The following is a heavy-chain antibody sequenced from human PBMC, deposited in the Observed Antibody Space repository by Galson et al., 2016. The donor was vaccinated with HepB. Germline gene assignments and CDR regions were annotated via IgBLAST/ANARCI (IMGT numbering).Heavy chain of an antibody. CDR3: ATSRNSAMATDAFDN. J-gene: IGHJ3*02. CDR1: GYSFTSYW. Sequence: QSGAEVKKPGESLKISCKGSGYSFTSYWIAWVRQMPGKGLEWMGTIYPGDADTKYSPSFQGQVNIAVDTSISTVYMEWTTLKASDTAIYYCATSRNSAMATDAFDNWGQGTMVTVSS. D-gene: IGHD5-18*01. V-gene: IGHV5-51*01. CDR2: IYPGDADT.